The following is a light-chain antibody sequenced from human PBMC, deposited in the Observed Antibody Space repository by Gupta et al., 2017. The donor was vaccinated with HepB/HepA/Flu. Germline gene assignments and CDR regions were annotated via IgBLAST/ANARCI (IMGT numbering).Light chain of an antibody. Sequence: IQLTQSPSFLSASVGDRVTISCRASQGVSRYLAWYQQKEGKAPKLLIYAASTLQSGVPSRFSGSGIGKEFTLTISSLQPEDFATYFCQQVNSYPYTFGQGTKLEIK. CDR3: QQVNSYPYT. V-gene: IGKV1-9*01. CDR2: AAS. J-gene: IGKJ2*01. CDR1: QGVSRY.